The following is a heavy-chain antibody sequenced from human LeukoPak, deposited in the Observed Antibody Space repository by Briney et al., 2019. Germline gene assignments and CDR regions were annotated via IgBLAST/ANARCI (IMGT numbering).Heavy chain of an antibody. J-gene: IGHJ4*02. D-gene: IGHD3-9*01. CDR1: GGSISSGDYY. CDR2: IYYSGST. V-gene: IGHV4-30-4*01. Sequence: SETLSLTCTVSGGSISSGDYYWSWIRQPPGKGLEWIGYIYYSGSTYYNPSLKSRVTISVDTPKNQFSLKLSSVTAADTAVYYCARAGYFDWLLSPLDYWGQGTLVTVSS. CDR3: ARAGYFDWLLSPLDY.